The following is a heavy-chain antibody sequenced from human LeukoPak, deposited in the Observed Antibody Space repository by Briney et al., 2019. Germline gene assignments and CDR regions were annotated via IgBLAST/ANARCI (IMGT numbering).Heavy chain of an antibody. V-gene: IGHV3-53*01. D-gene: IGHD3-16*01. CDR3: ARDGGAGWYFDL. J-gene: IGHJ2*01. CDR2: MQSGGST. Sequence: GGSLRLSCAASGITVSSKYMSWVREAPGKGLEWVSVMQSGGSTYYADSVKGRFTISRDNSKNTLYLQMNSLRVEDTAVYYCARDGGAGWYFDLWGRGTLVTVSS. CDR1: GITVSSKY.